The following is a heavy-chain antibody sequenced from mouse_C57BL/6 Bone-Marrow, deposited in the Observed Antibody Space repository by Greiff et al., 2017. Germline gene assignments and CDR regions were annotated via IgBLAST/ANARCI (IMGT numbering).Heavy chain of an antibody. CDR3: ASRPFDV. V-gene: IGHV14-2*01. CDR2: IDPEDGET. J-gene: IGHJ1*03. D-gene: IGHD3-2*02. CDR1: GFNIKDYY. Sequence: EVQLQQSGAELVKPGASVKLSCTASGFNIKDYYMHWVKQRTEQGLEWIGRIDPEDGETKCAPKFQGKATITADTSSNTAYLQLSSLTSEDTAGYYCASRPFDVWGTGTTVTVSS.